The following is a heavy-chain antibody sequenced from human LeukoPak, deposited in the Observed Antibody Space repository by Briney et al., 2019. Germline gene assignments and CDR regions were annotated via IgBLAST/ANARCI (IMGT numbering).Heavy chain of an antibody. J-gene: IGHJ4*02. V-gene: IGHV5-51*01. CDR3: ARRHYYYDRSGFYYYFDT. Sequence: NPGESLKISCKASEYSFTSYWIGWVRQLPGKGLEWVGNIQPGNPEIRYSPSFQGQVTLSADKSISTAYLQWSSLKASDTAMYYCARRHYYYDRSGFYYYFDTWGQGTQVTVTS. D-gene: IGHD3-22*01. CDR2: IQPGNPEI. CDR1: EYSFTSYW.